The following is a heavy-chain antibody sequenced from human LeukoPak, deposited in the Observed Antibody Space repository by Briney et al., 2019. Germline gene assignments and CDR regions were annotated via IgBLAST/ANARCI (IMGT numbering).Heavy chain of an antibody. J-gene: IGHJ3*02. Sequence: GGSLRLSCVGSGFTISNYWMHWVRQAPGMGLVWVSRIHPDGSITTYADSVKGRFTISRDNAKNTLYLQMNSLRAEDTAVYYCARDCGILRTDCGDALDIWGQGTMVTVSS. CDR2: IHPDGSIT. CDR1: GFTISNYW. CDR3: ARDCGILRTDCGDALDI. V-gene: IGHV3-74*03. D-gene: IGHD2-21*01.